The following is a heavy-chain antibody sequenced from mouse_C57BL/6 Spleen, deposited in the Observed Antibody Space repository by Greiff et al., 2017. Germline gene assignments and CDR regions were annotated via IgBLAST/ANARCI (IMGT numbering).Heavy chain of an antibody. CDR2: ISDGGSYT. Sequence: EVHLVESGGGLVKPGGSLKLSCAVSGFTFSSYAMSWVRQTPEKRLEWVATISDGGSYTYYPDNVKGRFTISRDNAKNNLYLQMSHLKSEDTAMYYCARYLTAFDYWGQGTTLTVSS. CDR3: ARYLTAFDY. V-gene: IGHV5-4*01. CDR1: GFTFSSYA. J-gene: IGHJ2*01. D-gene: IGHD1-1*01.